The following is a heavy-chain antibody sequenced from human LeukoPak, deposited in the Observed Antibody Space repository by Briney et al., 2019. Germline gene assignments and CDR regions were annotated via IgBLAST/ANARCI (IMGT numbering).Heavy chain of an antibody. J-gene: IGHJ4*02. Sequence: GGSLRLSCAASGFTFSSYSMNWVRQAPGKGLEWVSYISSSSSTIYYADSVKGRFTISRDNAKNSLYLQTNSLRDEDTAVYYCAREYCSSTSCYLYYFDYWGQGTLVTVSS. D-gene: IGHD2-2*01. CDR3: AREYCSSTSCYLYYFDY. V-gene: IGHV3-48*02. CDR2: ISSSSSTI. CDR1: GFTFSSYS.